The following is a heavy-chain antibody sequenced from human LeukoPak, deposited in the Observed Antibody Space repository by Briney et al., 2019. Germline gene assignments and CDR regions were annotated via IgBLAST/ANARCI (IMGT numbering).Heavy chain of an antibody. CDR1: GGSISSSSYY. J-gene: IGHJ6*02. V-gene: IGHV4-39*07. CDR3: ARDRSVYYGMDV. Sequence: PSETLSLTCTVSGGSISSSSYYWGWIRQPPGKGLEWIGSIYYSGSTYYNPSLKSRVTISVDTSKNQFSLKLSSVTAADTAVYYCARDRSVYYGMDVWGQGTTVTVSS. CDR2: IYYSGST.